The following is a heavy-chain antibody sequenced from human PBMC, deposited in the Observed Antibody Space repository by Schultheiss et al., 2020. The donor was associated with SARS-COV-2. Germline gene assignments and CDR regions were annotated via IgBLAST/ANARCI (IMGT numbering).Heavy chain of an antibody. CDR1: GGSINNGDYF. D-gene: IGHD6-19*01. CDR2: IYYSGNT. V-gene: IGHV4-30-4*01. Sequence: SETLSLTCTVSGGSINNGDYFWSWIRQPPGKALEWIGYIYYSGNTYYNPSLRSRISMSVDTSKNQFSLRMTSVTAADTAVYYCARDLGIAVAGGMDVWGQGTTVTVSS. CDR3: ARDLGIAVAGGMDV. J-gene: IGHJ6*02.